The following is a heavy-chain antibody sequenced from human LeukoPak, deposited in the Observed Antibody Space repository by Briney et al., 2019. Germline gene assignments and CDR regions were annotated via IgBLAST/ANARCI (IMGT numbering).Heavy chain of an antibody. Sequence: GRSLRLSCAASGFTFSNYDMHWVRQAPGKGLEWVAVISYDGSNRYYADSVNGRFTISRDNSKNTPYLQMNSLRAEDTAVYYCANIPEEVVAATGTGHFDYWGQGTLVTVSS. CDR1: GFTFSNYD. CDR2: ISYDGSNR. V-gene: IGHV3-30*18. J-gene: IGHJ4*02. D-gene: IGHD2-15*01. CDR3: ANIPEEVVAATGTGHFDY.